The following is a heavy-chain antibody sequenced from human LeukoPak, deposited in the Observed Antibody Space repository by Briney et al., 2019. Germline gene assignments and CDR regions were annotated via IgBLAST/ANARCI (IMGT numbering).Heavy chain of an antibody. CDR2: IYYSGST. CDR3: ARRGYREAYNWFDP. D-gene: IGHD1-1*01. V-gene: IGHV4-39*01. J-gene: IGHJ5*02. CDR1: GGSISSSGYY. Sequence: SETLSPTCTVSGGSISSSGYYWAWIRQPPGKGLEWIGNIYYSGSTYYNPSLKSRVTISVDTSKNQFSLKLSSVTAADTAVYYCARRGYREAYNWFDPWGQGTLVTVSS.